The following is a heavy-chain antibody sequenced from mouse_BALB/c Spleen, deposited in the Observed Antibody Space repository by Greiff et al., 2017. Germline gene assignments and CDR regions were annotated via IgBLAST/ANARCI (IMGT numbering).Heavy chain of an antibody. J-gene: IGHJ1*01. CDR1: GFTFSSYG. CDR3: ARELGRWYFDV. D-gene: IGHD4-1*01. V-gene: IGHV5-6-3*01. Sequence: EVMLVESGGGLVQPGGSLKLSCAASGFTFSSYGMSWVRQTPDKRLELVATINSNGGSTYYPDSVKGRFTISRDNAKNTLYLQMSSLKSEDTAMYYCARELGRWYFDVWGAGTTVTVSS. CDR2: INSNGGST.